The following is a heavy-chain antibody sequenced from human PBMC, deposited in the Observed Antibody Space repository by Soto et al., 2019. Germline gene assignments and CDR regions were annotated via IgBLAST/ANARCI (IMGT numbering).Heavy chain of an antibody. CDR2: VSGSGGST. Sequence: PGGSLRLSCAASGFTFSSYTMSWVRQAPGKGLEWISAVSGSGGSTYYADSVKGRFTISRDNSKDTLYLQMNNLRAEDTAVYYCAKPPDYHWKDYWGQGTLVTVSS. CDR3: AKPPDYHWKDY. D-gene: IGHD1-20*01. V-gene: IGHV3-23*01. CDR1: GFTFSSYT. J-gene: IGHJ4*02.